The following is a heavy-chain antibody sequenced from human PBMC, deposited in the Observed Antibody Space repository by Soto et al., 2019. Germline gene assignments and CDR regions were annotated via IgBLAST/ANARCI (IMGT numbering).Heavy chain of an antibody. J-gene: IGHJ6*03. V-gene: IGHV4-59*08. Sequence: SETLSLTCTVSGGSISSYYWSWIRQPPGKGLEWIGYIYYSGSTNYNPSIKSRVTISVDTSKNQFSLKLSSVTAADTAVYYCARHLLSGYYYYYMDVWGKGTTVTVSS. D-gene: IGHD2-15*01. CDR3: ARHLLSGYYYYYMDV. CDR1: GGSISSYY. CDR2: IYYSGST.